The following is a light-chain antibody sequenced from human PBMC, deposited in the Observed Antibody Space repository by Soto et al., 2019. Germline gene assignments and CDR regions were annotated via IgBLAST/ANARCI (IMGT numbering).Light chain of an antibody. V-gene: IGLV2-14*01. CDR2: EVS. Sequence: QSVLTQPASVSGSPGQSITISCTGTSSDVGGYNYVSWYQQHPGKAPKLMIYEVSNRPSGVSNRFSGSKSGNTASLIISGLQAEDEADYYCSSYTRSSTLVFGTGTKVTVL. CDR3: SSYTRSSTLV. CDR1: SSDVGGYNY. J-gene: IGLJ1*01.